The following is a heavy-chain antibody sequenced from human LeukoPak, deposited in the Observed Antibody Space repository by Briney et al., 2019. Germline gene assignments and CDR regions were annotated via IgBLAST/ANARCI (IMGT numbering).Heavy chain of an antibody. V-gene: IGHV3-49*04. CDR1: EFTFGDYV. J-gene: IGHJ3*02. D-gene: IGHD5-24*01. CDR2: IRSRGYGGTT. CDR3: TRVPPRGYREWRDAFDI. Sequence: PGRSLRLSCTGSEFTFGDYVMSWVRQAPGKGLEWIGFIRSRGYGGTTDYAASVKGRFTISRDDSKSIAYLQMNSLKTEDTAMYYCTRVPPRGYREWRDAFDIWGQGTMVTVSS.